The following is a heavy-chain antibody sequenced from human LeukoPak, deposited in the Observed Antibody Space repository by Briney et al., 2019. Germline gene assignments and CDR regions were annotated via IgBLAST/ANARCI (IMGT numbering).Heavy chain of an antibody. J-gene: IGHJ5*02. Sequence: RAGGSLRLSCAASGFTFSNAWMSWVRQAPGKGLEWVGRIKSKTDGGTTDYAAPVKGRFTISRDDSKNTLYLQMNSLKTEDTAVYYCTTGGSDTPTDIVVVPAAPTWGQGTLVTVSS. D-gene: IGHD2-2*01. CDR1: GFTFSNAW. CDR2: IKSKTDGGTT. CDR3: TTGGSDTPTDIVVVPAAPT. V-gene: IGHV3-15*01.